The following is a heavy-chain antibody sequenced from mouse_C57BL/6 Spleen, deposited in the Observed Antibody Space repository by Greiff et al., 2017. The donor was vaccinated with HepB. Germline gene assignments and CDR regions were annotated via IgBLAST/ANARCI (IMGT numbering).Heavy chain of an antibody. CDR1: GYTFTDYY. D-gene: IGHD1-1*01. Sequence: EVKLQQSGPELVKPGASVKISCKASGYTFTDYYMNWVKQSHGKSLEWIGDINPNNGGTSYNQKFKGKATLTVDKSSSTAYMVLRSLTSEDSAVYYCARPFITTLACVYWGQRPTLTVSS. V-gene: IGHV1-26*01. CDR3: ARPFITTLACVY. J-gene: IGHJ2*01. CDR2: INPNNGGT.